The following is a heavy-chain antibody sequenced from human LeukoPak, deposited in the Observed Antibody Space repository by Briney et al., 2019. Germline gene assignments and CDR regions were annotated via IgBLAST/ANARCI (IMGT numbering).Heavy chain of an antibody. CDR3: ARPYNTVWRRGLAY. Sequence: SETLSLTCTVSGGSISGYYWTWMRQSPGKGLEWIGNIHNSGNTNYNPSLKSRVTISLDTSKDQFSLKLSSVTAADTAVYYCARPYNTVWRRGLAYWGPGTLVNVSS. J-gene: IGHJ4*02. CDR2: IHNSGNT. CDR1: GGSISGYY. V-gene: IGHV4-4*09. D-gene: IGHD6-19*01.